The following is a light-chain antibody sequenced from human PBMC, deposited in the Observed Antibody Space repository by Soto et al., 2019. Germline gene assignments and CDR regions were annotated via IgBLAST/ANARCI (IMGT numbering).Light chain of an antibody. CDR1: QSISNY. V-gene: IGKV1-39*01. J-gene: IGKJ4*01. CDR2: AAS. CDR3: QQSYSTISWT. Sequence: DIHITQSPSSLSASVGDRVTITCRSSQSISNYLNWYQQKQGKAPKLLIYAASTLQSGVPSRFSGSGSGTDFTLTIISLQPEDFATYYCQQSYSTISWTFGGGSKVDI.